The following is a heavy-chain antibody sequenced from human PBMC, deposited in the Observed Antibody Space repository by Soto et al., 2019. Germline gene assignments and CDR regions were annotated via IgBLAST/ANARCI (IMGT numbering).Heavy chain of an antibody. CDR3: ERLGFVGEGDF. CDR2: ISGDGVHT. V-gene: IGHV3-74*01. CDR1: GFTFSRYW. D-gene: IGHD3-16*01. J-gene: IGHJ4*02. Sequence: EVQLAESGGGLIQPGGSLRLSCATSGFTFSRYWIHWVRQAPGEGLVWVSRISGDGVHTDYAESVKGRFTVSRDIAKSTGYLQMNNLRAEDTAIYYCERLGFVGEGDFWGQGILVTVSS.